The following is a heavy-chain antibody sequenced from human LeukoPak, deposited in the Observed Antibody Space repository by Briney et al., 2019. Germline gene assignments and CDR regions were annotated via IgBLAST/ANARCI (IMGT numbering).Heavy chain of an antibody. CDR3: AKDVGIEVAMHYGMDV. V-gene: IGHV3-30*18. Sequence: GGSLRLSCAASGFTFSRYGMHWVRQAPGKGLEWVAVISYDGTNDYYADSVKGRFTISRDDSKNTLYLQMNSLRAEDTALYYCAKDVGIEVAMHYGMDVWGQGTTVTVSS. CDR1: GFTFSRYG. D-gene: IGHD6-19*01. CDR2: ISYDGTND. J-gene: IGHJ6*02.